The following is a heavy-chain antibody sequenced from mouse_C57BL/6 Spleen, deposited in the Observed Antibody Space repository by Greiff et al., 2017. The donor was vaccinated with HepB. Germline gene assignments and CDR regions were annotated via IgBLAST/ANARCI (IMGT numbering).Heavy chain of an antibody. CDR2: INYDGSST. J-gene: IGHJ1*03. V-gene: IGHV5-16*01. Sequence: EVQLVESEGGLVQPGSSMKLSCTASGFTFSDYYMAWVRQVPEKGLEWVANINYDGSSTYYLDSLKSRFIISRDNAKNILYLQMSSLKSEDTATYYCARDGNYVDFDVWGTGTTVTVSS. CDR1: GFTFSDYY. D-gene: IGHD2-1*01. CDR3: ARDGNYVDFDV.